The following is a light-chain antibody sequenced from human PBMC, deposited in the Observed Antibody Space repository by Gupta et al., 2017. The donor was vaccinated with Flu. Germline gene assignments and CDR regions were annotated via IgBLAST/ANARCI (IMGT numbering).Light chain of an antibody. CDR2: AAS. J-gene: IGKJ3*01. CDR1: QGISSY. Sequence: TGDRVTITCRASQGISSYLAWYQQKPGKAPKLLIYAASTLQSGVPSRFSGSGSGTDFTLTISCLQSEDFATYYCQQYYSYPLFGPGPKWISN. V-gene: IGKV1-8*01. CDR3: QQYYSYPL.